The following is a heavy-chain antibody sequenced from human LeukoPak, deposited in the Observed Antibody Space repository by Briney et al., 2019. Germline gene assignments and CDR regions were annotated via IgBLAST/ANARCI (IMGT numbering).Heavy chain of an antibody. CDR2: IKQDGSEK. D-gene: IGHD3-10*01. CDR1: GFTFSSYW. Sequence: GGSLRLSCAASGFTFSSYWMSWVRQAPGKGLEWVANIKQDGSEKYYVDSVKGRFTISRDNAKNSLYLQMNSLRAEDTAVYYCARALWFGETFPAYWGQGTLVTVSS. V-gene: IGHV3-7*01. J-gene: IGHJ4*02. CDR3: ARALWFGETFPAY.